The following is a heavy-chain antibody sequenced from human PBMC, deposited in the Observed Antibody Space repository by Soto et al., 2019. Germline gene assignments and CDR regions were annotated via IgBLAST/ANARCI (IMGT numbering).Heavy chain of an antibody. Sequence: PSQTLSLTCAISGDSVSSNSAAWNWIRQSPSRGLEWLGRTYYRSKWYNDYAVSVKSRITINPDTSKNQFSLQLNSVTPEDTAVYYCARSSLTHIAAAGSERFDPWGQGTLVTVSS. CDR1: GDSVSSNSAA. CDR2: TYYRSKWYN. V-gene: IGHV6-1*01. CDR3: ARSSLTHIAAAGSERFDP. D-gene: IGHD6-13*01. J-gene: IGHJ5*02.